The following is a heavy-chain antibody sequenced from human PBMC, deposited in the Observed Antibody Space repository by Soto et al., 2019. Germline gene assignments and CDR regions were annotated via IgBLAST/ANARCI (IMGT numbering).Heavy chain of an antibody. CDR1: GFTFSSYA. CDR2: ISYDGSNK. Sequence: QVQLVESGGGVVQPGRSLRLSCAASGFTFSSYAMHWVRQAPGKGLEWVAVISYDGSNKYYADSVKGRFTISRDNSKNTLYLQMNSMRAEDTAVYYCAMTEDGIKYYFDYWGQGTLVTVSS. D-gene: IGHD6-13*01. CDR3: AMTEDGIKYYFDY. J-gene: IGHJ4*02. V-gene: IGHV3-30-3*01.